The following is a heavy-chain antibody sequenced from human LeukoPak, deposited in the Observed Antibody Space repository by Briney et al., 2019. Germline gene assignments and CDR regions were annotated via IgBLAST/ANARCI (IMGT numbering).Heavy chain of an antibody. CDR1: GYTFTSYY. CDR3: TKSLGGYYAFDY. Sequence: ASVKVSCKASGYTFTSYYMHWVRQAPGQGLEWMGIINPSGGSTSYAQKFQGRVTMTRDTSTSTVYMELSSLRSEGTAVYYCTKSLGGYYAFDYWGQGTLVTVSS. V-gene: IGHV1-46*01. CDR2: INPSGGST. J-gene: IGHJ4*02. D-gene: IGHD3-22*01.